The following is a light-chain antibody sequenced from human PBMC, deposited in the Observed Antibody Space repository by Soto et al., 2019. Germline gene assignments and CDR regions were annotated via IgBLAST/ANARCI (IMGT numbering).Light chain of an antibody. V-gene: IGKV3-11*01. J-gene: IGKJ4*01. CDR1: QSVSSY. CDR2: DAS. Sequence: EIVLTQSPATLSLSPGERATLSCRASQSVSSYLAWYQQKPGQAPRLLIYDASNRATGIPARFSGSGSGTDITLTISSLEPEDFAVYYCQQRSNWPSLTCGGGTKVEIK. CDR3: QQRSNWPSLT.